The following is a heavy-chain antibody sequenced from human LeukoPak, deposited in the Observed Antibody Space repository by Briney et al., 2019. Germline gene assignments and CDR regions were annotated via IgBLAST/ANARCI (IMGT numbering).Heavy chain of an antibody. CDR3: AKFQANYYDSSGYGCFDY. CDR1: GFTFSSYA. D-gene: IGHD3-22*01. CDR2: ISGSGGST. V-gene: IGHV3-23*01. J-gene: IGHJ4*02. Sequence: GGSLRLSCAASGFTFSSYAMSWVRQAPGKGLEWVSAISGSGGSTYYADSVKGRFTISRDNSKNTLYLQMDSLRAEDTAVYYCAKFQANYYDSSGYGCFDYWGQGTLVTVSS.